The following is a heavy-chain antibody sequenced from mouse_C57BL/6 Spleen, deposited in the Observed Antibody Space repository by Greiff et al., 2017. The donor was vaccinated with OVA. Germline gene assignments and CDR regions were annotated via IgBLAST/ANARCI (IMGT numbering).Heavy chain of an antibody. CDR3: TYDYDYFDD. Sequence: EVKLVESGGGLVQPGGSMKLSCVASGFTFSNYWMNWVRQSPEKGLEWVAQIRLKSDNYATHYAESVKGRFTISRDDSKSSVYLQMNNLRAEDTGIYYCTYDYDYFDDWGQGTTLTVSS. D-gene: IGHD2-4*01. V-gene: IGHV6-3*01. CDR1: GFTFSNYW. J-gene: IGHJ2*01. CDR2: IRLKSDNYAT.